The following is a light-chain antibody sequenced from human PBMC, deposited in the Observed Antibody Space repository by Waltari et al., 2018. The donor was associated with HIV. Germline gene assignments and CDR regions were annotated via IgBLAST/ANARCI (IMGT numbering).Light chain of an antibody. V-gene: IGKV1-39*01. CDR2: GAG. CDR1: QSIKGD. Sequence: DIKMPHSPPSLSASIGYIVTMTCRVRQSIKGDVSRNQEAPGKGPKLLVVGAGTLQSGVPSRFSASDPGTDFTLNITSMQRGDFATYDCQQNFSFPYKFGQGTRVEI. CDR3: QQNFSFPYK. J-gene: IGKJ5*01.